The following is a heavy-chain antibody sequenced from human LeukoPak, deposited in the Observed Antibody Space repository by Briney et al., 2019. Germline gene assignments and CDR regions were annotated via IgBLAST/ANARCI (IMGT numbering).Heavy chain of an antibody. J-gene: IGHJ3*02. CDR2: MYYSGRT. D-gene: IGHD1-26*01. CDR3: AREGSYYGQAFDI. V-gene: IGHV4-39*02. Sequence: XXWVRQPXGXGREXVGSMYYSGRTYENPSRKRGVTICVNTSKNQFSLKLSSVTAADTAVYYCAREGSYYGQAFDIWGQGTMVTVSS.